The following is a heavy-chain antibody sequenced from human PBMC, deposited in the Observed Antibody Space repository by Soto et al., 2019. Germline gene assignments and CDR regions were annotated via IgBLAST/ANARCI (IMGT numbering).Heavy chain of an antibody. CDR1: GYTFTSYD. Sequence: QVQLVQSGAEVKKPGASVKVSCKASGYTFTSYDINWVRQATGQGLEWMGWMNPNSGNTGYAQKFQGRVTMTRNTAISTAYMELSSLRSEDTAVYYCARGPRYCSSTSCYVLLDYWGQGTLVTVSS. D-gene: IGHD2-2*01. CDR2: MNPNSGNT. J-gene: IGHJ4*02. CDR3: ARGPRYCSSTSCYVLLDY. V-gene: IGHV1-8*01.